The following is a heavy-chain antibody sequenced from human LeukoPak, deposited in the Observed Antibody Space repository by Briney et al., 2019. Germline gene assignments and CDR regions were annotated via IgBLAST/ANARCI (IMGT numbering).Heavy chain of an antibody. V-gene: IGHV3-7*01. Sequence: TGGSLRLSCAASGFALSSYWMTWVRQAPGKGLEWVATIKQDGSEKYYVDSVKGRFTISRDNAENSLYLQMNSLRAEDTAIYYCARDLHCTTTSCYGFDYWGQGTLVTVSS. CDR1: GFALSSYW. J-gene: IGHJ4*02. CDR3: ARDLHCTTTSCYGFDY. CDR2: IKQDGSEK. D-gene: IGHD2-2*01.